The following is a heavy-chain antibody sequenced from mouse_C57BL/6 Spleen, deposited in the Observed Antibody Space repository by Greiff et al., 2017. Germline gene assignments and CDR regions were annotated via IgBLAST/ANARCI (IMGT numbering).Heavy chain of an antibody. CDR2: IYPGDGDT. CDR3: ARAYYGSSYFDY. Sequence: QVQLQQSGAELVKPGASVKISCKASGYAFSSYWMNWVKQRPGKGLERIGQIYPGDGDTNYNGKFKGKATLTADKSSSTAYMQLSSLPSEDSAVYFCARAYYGSSYFDYWGQGTTLTVSS. CDR1: GYAFSSYW. V-gene: IGHV1-80*01. D-gene: IGHD1-1*01. J-gene: IGHJ2*01.